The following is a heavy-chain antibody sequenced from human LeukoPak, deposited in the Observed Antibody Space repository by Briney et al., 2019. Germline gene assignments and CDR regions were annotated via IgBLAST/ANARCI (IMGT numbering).Heavy chain of an antibody. CDR3: ARDGDHYGSGSPFDY. CDR1: GGTFSSYA. Sequence: SVKVSCKASGGTFSSYAISWVRQAPGQGLEWMGGIIPIFGTANYAQKFQGRVTITADESTSTAYMELSSLRSEDTAVYYCARDGDHYGSGSPFDYWGQGTLVTVSS. CDR2: IIPIFGTA. D-gene: IGHD3-10*01. V-gene: IGHV1-69*13. J-gene: IGHJ4*02.